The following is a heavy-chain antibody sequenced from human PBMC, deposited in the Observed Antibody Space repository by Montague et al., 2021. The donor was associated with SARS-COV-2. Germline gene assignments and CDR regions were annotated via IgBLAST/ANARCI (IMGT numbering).Heavy chain of an antibody. CDR2: IYYSGST. V-gene: IGHV4-31*03. CDR1: GGSISSGGYH. Sequence: TLSLTCTVSGGSISSGGYHWSWIRQHPGKGLEWIGFIYYSGSTYYSPSLKSRVTISVDTSKNQFSLKLSSVTAADTAVYYCARDPINRITIFGVVTRGWYFDLWGRGTLVTVSS. J-gene: IGHJ2*01. D-gene: IGHD3-3*01. CDR3: ARDPINRITIFGVVTRGWYFDL.